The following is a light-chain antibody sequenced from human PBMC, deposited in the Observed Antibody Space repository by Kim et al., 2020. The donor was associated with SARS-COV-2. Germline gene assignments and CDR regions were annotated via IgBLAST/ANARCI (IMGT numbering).Light chain of an antibody. CDR3: QKCDSAPWT. V-gene: IGKV1-27*01. Sequence: ASVADTVTITCRASQDISNYLAWFQLKPGKAPKLLIYAASALQPGVPSRFRGSGSVTDFTLTVTSLQPEDVATYYCQKCDSAPWTFGQGTKVDIK. CDR1: QDISNY. CDR2: AAS. J-gene: IGKJ1*01.